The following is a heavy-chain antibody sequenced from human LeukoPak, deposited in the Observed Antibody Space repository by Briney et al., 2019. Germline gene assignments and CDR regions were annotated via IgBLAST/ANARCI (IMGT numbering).Heavy chain of an antibody. D-gene: IGHD2-21*02. Sequence: SETLSLTCTVSGGSISSYYWSWIRQPPGKGLEWIGYIYYSWSPNYNPSLKSRVTISVDTSKNQFSLKLSSVTAADTAVYYCARRGAYCGGDRCFGVLDYWGQGTLVTVSS. V-gene: IGHV4-59*08. CDR2: IYYSWSP. CDR1: GGSISSYY. CDR3: ARRGAYCGGDRCFGVLDY. J-gene: IGHJ4*02.